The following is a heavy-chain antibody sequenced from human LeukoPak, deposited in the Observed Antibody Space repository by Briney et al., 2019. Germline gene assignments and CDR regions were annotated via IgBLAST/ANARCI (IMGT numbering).Heavy chain of an antibody. V-gene: IGHV3-33*06. D-gene: IGHD5-18*01. J-gene: IGHJ4*02. CDR3: AKDDRYSYGNSDY. Sequence: GRSLRLSCAASGFTFSDYGLHWVRQAPGKGLEWVALIWHDGSNKYYADSVMGRFTISRDNSKNTLYLQMNSLRAEDTAMYYCAKDDRYSYGNSDYWGQGTLVTVSS. CDR1: GFTFSDYG. CDR2: IWHDGSNK.